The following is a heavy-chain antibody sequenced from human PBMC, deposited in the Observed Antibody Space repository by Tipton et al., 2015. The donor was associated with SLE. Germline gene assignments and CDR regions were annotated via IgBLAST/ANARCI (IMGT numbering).Heavy chain of an antibody. V-gene: IGHV4-59*11. J-gene: IGHJ4*02. CDR2: ICHNGNT. Sequence: TLSLTCNVSGDSINSQYWSWIRQPPVKRLEWIAHICHNGNTNYNPSLKSRVTISVDTSNNPFSLKLSSVTAADTAVYYCASPLPYDYRNSVYFDYWGQGTLVTVSS. CDR1: GDSINSQY. D-gene: IGHD4-11*01. CDR3: ASPLPYDYRNSVYFDY.